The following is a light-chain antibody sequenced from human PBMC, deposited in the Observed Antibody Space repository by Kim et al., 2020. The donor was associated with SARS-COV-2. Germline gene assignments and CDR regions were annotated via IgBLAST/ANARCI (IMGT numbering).Light chain of an antibody. CDR2: YDR. V-gene: IGLV3-21*01. J-gene: IGLJ6*01. CDR3: HVSQDVSDHH. CDR1: NIESKV. Sequence: SYELTQPPSVSVAPGETARITCGGSNIESKVVHWYQQKPGQAPLLVIYYDRDRPSGIPERFSGSNSGNTATLTISRVEAGDEADYFCHVSQDVSDHHFGGGTKVTVL.